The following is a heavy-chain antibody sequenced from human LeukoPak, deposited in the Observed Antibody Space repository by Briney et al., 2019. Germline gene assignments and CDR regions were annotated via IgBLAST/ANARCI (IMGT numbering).Heavy chain of an antibody. D-gene: IGHD2-2*01. CDR1: GFTLSDYY. CDR3: ARDACSTTSCFSHWFDP. J-gene: IGHJ5*02. V-gene: IGHV3-11*04. Sequence: GGSLRLSCAASGFTLSDYYMTWIRQAPGKGLEWVSYISGSGSAINYADSVKGRFTISRDNAKNSLYLQMNTLRAEDTAVYYCARDACSTTSCFSHWFDPWGQGTLVTVSS. CDR2: ISGSGSAI.